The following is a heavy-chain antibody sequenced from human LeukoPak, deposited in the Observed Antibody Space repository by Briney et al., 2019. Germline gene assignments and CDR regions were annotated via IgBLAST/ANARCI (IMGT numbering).Heavy chain of an antibody. V-gene: IGHV3-23*01. Sequence: GGSLRLSCSASGFPFSSYALSWARQPPGKGREWVSDISGSGGSTHYADSVKGRFTISRDNSKNTLYLPMNSLRAEDTAVYYCAKGLGATGFDYWGQGTLVTVSS. CDR1: GFPFSSYA. D-gene: IGHD1-26*01. CDR2: ISGSGGST. J-gene: IGHJ4*02. CDR3: AKGLGATGFDY.